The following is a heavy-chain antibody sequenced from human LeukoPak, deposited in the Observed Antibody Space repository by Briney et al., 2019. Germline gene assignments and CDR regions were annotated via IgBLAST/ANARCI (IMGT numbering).Heavy chain of an antibody. D-gene: IGHD4-17*01. V-gene: IGHV4-38-2*02. Sequence: SETLSLTCTVSGHSITSGYYWGWIRQPPGKALEWSGSKSYSGTTNYNPSLKSRVSISLYMSKNQFSLKLSAVTAADTAVYYCARMNPYADYDYLDYWGEGTLVTVSS. CDR1: GHSITSGYY. CDR3: ARMNPYADYDYLDY. CDR2: KSYSGTT. J-gene: IGHJ4*02.